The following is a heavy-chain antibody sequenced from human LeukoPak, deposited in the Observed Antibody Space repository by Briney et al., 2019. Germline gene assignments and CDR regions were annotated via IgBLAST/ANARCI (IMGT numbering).Heavy chain of an antibody. Sequence: ASVKVSCKASGYTFTEYYMRWVRQAPGQGLEWMEWKNPKSGGANYAEKFQGRVTMTRDTSISTAYMELSRLRYDDTALYYCARGQSLNDYWGQGTLVTVSS. CDR1: GYTFTEYY. CDR3: ARGQSLNDY. CDR2: KNPKSGGA. V-gene: IGHV1-2*02. J-gene: IGHJ4*02.